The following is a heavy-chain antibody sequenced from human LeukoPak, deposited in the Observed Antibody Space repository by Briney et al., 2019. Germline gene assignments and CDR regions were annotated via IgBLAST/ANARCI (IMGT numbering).Heavy chain of an antibody. CDR1: GFTFNSYW. CDR3: ARSRLHHDY. D-gene: IGHD4-11*01. Sequence: PGGSLRLSCAASGFTFNSYWMSWVRQAPGKGLEWVANIKQDGSEKYYVDSVKGRFTISRDNAKNSLNLQMNSLRAEDTAVYYCARSRLHHDYWGQGTLVTVPS. CDR2: IKQDGSEK. V-gene: IGHV3-7*03. J-gene: IGHJ4*02.